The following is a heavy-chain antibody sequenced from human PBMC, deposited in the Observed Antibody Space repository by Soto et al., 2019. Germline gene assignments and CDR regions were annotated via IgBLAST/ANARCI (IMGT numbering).Heavy chain of an antibody. CDR2: ISAYNGNT. D-gene: IGHD6-13*01. J-gene: IGHJ6*02. Sequence: QVQLVQSGAEVKKPGASVKVSCKASGYTFTSYGISWVRQAPGQGLEWMGWISAYNGNTNYAQKLQGRVTMTTDTSTSTAYMELRSLRSVDTAVYYCARVGAAAEQGDYYYGMDVWGQGTTVTVSS. CDR1: GYTFTSYG. CDR3: ARVGAAAEQGDYYYGMDV. V-gene: IGHV1-18*01.